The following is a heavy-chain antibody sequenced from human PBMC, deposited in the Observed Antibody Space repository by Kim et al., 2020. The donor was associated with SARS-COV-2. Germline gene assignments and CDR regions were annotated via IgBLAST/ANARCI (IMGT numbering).Heavy chain of an antibody. CDR2: ISYDGSNK. CDR3: AKDDNYYGSGAGAPPNGMDV. D-gene: IGHD3-10*01. V-gene: IGHV3-30*18. J-gene: IGHJ6*02. Sequence: GGSLRLSCAASGFTFSSYGMHWVRQAPGKGLEWVAVISYDGSNKYYADSVKGRFTISRDNSKNTLYLQMNSLRAEDTAVYYCAKDDNYYGSGAGAPPNGMDVWGQGTTVTVSS. CDR1: GFTFSSYG.